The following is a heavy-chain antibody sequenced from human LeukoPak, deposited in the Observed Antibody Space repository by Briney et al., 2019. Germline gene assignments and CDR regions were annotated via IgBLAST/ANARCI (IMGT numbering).Heavy chain of an antibody. V-gene: IGHV3-30*02. CDR2: IRYDETNE. J-gene: IGHJ4*02. Sequence: PGGSLRLSCAASGFNFNTYGMYWVRQAPGKGLEWVAFIRYDETNEYYADSVKGRFTISRDNSKNTLYLQMNSLIAEDTAVYYCAKSGYNRFDYWGQGTRVTVSS. CDR3: AKSGYNRFDY. D-gene: IGHD5-24*01. CDR1: GFNFNTYG.